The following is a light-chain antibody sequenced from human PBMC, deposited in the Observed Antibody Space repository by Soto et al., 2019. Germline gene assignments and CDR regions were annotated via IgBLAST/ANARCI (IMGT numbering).Light chain of an antibody. V-gene: IGLV2-14*01. CDR2: DVY. CDR3: SSYTTSSSYV. CDR1: SXDVGGFNY. Sequence: QSALTQPASVSGSPGQSITISCTGTSXDVGGFNYVSWYQQHPGKAPKLLIFDVYSRPSGISNRFSGSKSGNTASLTISGLQAEDEADYYCSSYTTSSSYVFGAGTKVTVL. J-gene: IGLJ1*01.